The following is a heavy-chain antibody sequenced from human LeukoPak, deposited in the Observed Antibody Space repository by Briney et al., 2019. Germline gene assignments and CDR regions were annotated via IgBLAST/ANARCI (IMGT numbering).Heavy chain of an antibody. Sequence: SETLSLTCTVSGGSISSSSYSWGWIRQPPGKGLEWIGSIYYSGSTYYNPSLKSRVTISVDTSKSQFSLKLSSVTAADTAVYYCARHMDRYPLNFDYWGQGTLVTVSS. CDR1: GGSISSSSYS. CDR3: ARHMDRYPLNFDY. D-gene: IGHD3-9*01. CDR2: IYYSGST. V-gene: IGHV4-39*01. J-gene: IGHJ4*02.